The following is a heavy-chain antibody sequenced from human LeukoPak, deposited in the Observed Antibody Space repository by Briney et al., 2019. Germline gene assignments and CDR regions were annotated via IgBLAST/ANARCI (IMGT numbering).Heavy chain of an antibody. V-gene: IGHV4-61*02. J-gene: IGHJ6*03. CDR3: ARDLVVPAAIYYYYYMDV. CDR1: GGSISSGSYY. D-gene: IGHD2-2*02. Sequence: SQTLSLTCTVSGGSISSGSYYWSWIRQPAGKGLEWIGRIYTSGSTNYNPSLKSRVTISVDTSKNQFSLKLSSVTAADTAVYYCARDLVVPAAIYYYYYMDVWGKGTTVTVSS. CDR2: IYTSGST.